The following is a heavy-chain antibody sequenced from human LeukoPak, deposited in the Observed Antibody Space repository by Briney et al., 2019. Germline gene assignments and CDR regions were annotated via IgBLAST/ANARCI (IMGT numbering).Heavy chain of an antibody. CDR3: AKGQYYDFWSGQAVIDY. D-gene: IGHD3-3*01. V-gene: IGHV3-23*01. Sequence: GGSLRLSCAASGFTFSSYAMSWVRQAPGKGLEWVSTISGSGSTTYYSDSVKGRFTISRDNSKNMVHLQMNSLRAEDTAVYYCAKGQYYDFWSGQAVIDYWGQGTLVTVSS. CDR1: GFTFSSYA. J-gene: IGHJ4*02. CDR2: ISGSGSTT.